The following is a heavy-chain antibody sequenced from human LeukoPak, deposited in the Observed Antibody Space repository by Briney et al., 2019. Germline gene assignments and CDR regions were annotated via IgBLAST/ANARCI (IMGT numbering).Heavy chain of an antibody. J-gene: IGHJ4*02. D-gene: IGHD3-10*01. Sequence: PSETLSLTCTVSGGSISSYYWSWIRQPAGKGLEWIGRIYTSGSTNYNPSLKSRVTMSVDTSKNQFSLKLSSVTAADTAVYYCARVNFYYGSGTPRYYLDYWGQGTLVTVSS. CDR1: GGSISSYY. CDR2: IYTSGST. CDR3: ARVNFYYGSGTPRYYLDY. V-gene: IGHV4-4*07.